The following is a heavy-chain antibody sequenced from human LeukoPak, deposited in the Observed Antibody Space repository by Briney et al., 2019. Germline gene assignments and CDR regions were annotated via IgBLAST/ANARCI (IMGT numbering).Heavy chain of an antibody. D-gene: IGHD4-23*01. V-gene: IGHV1-18*01. J-gene: IGHJ3*02. CDR1: GYIFTSYS. CDR2: ISAYNDNT. CDR3: ARPDYGGNRGAFDI. Sequence: ASVKVSCKASGYIFTSYSIIWVRQAPGQGLERMGWISAYNDNTNYAQKLQGRVTMTTDTSTSTAYMELRSLRSDDTAVYYCARPDYGGNRGAFDIWGQGTMVTVSS.